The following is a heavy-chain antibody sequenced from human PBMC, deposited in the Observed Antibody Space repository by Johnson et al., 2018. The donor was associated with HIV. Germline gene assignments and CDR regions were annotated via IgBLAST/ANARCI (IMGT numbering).Heavy chain of an antibody. D-gene: IGHD3-10*02. CDR1: QLTFSSYG. J-gene: IGHJ3*01. V-gene: IGHV3-30*03. Sequence: QVQLVESGGGVVQPGRSLRLSCAVSQLTFSSYGMHWVRQVPGKGLDWVAVISYTGGSIDYAGSVKGRFTVSRDNSEKIVYLQMNSLRAEDTAVYLCARRGSDYYVSHGHLTETGFDLWGQGTAVTVSS. CDR3: ARRGSDYYVSHGHLTETGFDL. CDR2: ISYTGGSI.